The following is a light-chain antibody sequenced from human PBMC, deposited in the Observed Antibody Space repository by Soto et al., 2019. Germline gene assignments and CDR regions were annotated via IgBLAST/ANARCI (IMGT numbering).Light chain of an antibody. CDR2: GTH. J-gene: IGLJ2*01. CDR1: SSNIGSNF. Sequence: QAVVTQPPSASGTPGLRVTISCSGSSSNIGSNFVYWYQHLPGAAPKLLIYGTHQRPSGVPDRFSASKSGASASLAISGLRSEDEADYYCVSLDGTLNSLLFGGGTKVTVL. CDR3: VSLDGTLNSLL. V-gene: IGLV1-47*01.